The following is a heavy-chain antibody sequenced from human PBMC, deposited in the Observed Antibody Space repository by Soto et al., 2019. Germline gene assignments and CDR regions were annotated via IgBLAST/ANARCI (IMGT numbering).Heavy chain of an antibody. D-gene: IGHD3-10*02. CDR2: ISYDGNNK. CDR3: VADYVATDTFDI. V-gene: IGHV3-30*03. J-gene: IGHJ3*02. Sequence: GGSLRLSCAASGFTLSSYAMSWVRQAPGKGLEWGAVISYDGNNKYYAESVKGRFTISRDTSKNTLYLQMNSLRPEDTAVYYCVADYVATDTFDIWGRGTMVTVSS. CDR1: GFTLSSYA.